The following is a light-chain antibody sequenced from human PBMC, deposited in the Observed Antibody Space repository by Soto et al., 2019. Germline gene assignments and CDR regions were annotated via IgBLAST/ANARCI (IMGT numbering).Light chain of an antibody. CDR1: QSIRST. J-gene: IGKJ1*01. Sequence: VRTQYTAPMSVSTGERATLSCGASQSIRSTLAWFQQKPGQAPRLLIYDASKRATGIPARFSGSGSGTEFTLTISSLQSEDFAVYYCQQYNNWPRTVGQGGKVAIK. CDR2: DAS. V-gene: IGKV3-15*01. CDR3: QQYNNWPRT.